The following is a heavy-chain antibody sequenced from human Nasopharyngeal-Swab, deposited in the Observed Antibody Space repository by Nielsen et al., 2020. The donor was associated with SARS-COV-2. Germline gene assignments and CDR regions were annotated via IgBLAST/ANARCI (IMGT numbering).Heavy chain of an antibody. V-gene: IGHV3-23*01. Sequence: GESLKISCAASGFNFSSYAMSWVRPAPGKGLEWVSANSGSGTTYYTDSVKGRFTISRDNSKNTLYLQMNSLRAEDTAVYYCAKGDTNGANDAFDIWGQGTMVTVSS. CDR1: GFNFSSYA. D-gene: IGHD2-8*01. CDR3: AKGDTNGANDAFDI. J-gene: IGHJ3*02. CDR2: NSGSGTT.